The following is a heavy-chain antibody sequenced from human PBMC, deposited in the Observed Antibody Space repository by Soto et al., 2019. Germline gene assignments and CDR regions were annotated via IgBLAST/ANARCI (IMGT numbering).Heavy chain of an antibody. D-gene: IGHD5-12*01. CDR2: INHSGST. J-gene: IGHJ5*02. V-gene: IGHV4-34*01. CDR1: GGSFSGYY. CDR3: ARARRFSVYDNNWFDP. Sequence: NPSETLSLTCADYGGSFSGYYWSLIRQPPGKGLEWIGEINHSGSTNYNPSLKSRVTISVDTSKNQFSLNLRSVTAADTAVYYCARARRFSVYDNNWFDPLGQGTLVTVSS.